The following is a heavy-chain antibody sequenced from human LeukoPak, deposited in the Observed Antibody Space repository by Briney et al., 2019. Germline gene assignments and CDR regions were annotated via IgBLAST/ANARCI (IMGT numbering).Heavy chain of an antibody. CDR2: ISGSGGST. Sequence: GGSLRLSCAASGFTFSSYAMSWVRQAPGKGLEWVSAISGSGGSTYYADSVKGLFTISRDNSKNTLYLQMNSLRAEDTAVYYCAEWYSSSWYYYDYYGMDVWGQGTTVTVSS. J-gene: IGHJ6*02. D-gene: IGHD6-13*01. CDR3: AEWYSSSWYYYDYYGMDV. CDR1: GFTFSSYA. V-gene: IGHV3-23*01.